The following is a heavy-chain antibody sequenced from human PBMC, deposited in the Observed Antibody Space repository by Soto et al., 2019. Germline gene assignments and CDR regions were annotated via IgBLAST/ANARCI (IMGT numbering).Heavy chain of an antibody. J-gene: IGHJ6*02. CDR1: GDSVSSNSAA. CDR3: ARDSYYYGSGSYYAPAPYYYGMDV. V-gene: IGHV6-1*01. CDR2: TYYRSKWYN. D-gene: IGHD3-10*01. Sequence: SQTLSLTCAISGDSVSSNSAAWNWNRQSPSRGLEWLGRTYYRSKWYNDYAVSVKSRITINPDTSKNQFSLQLNSVTPEDTAVYYCARDSYYYGSGSYYAPAPYYYGMDVWGQGTTVTVSS.